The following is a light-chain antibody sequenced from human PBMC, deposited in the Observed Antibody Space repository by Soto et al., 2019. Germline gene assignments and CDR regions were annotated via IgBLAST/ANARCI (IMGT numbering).Light chain of an antibody. CDR3: QQRSNWPRT. CDR1: QSVSSY. J-gene: IGKJ1*01. Sequence: EIVLTQSPATLSLSPGERATLSCRASQSVSSYLAWYQQKPGQAPRLLIYDASSRATGIPARFGGSGSGTDFTLTISSLEPEDFVVYYCQQRSNWPRTFGQGTKVDNK. CDR2: DAS. V-gene: IGKV3-11*01.